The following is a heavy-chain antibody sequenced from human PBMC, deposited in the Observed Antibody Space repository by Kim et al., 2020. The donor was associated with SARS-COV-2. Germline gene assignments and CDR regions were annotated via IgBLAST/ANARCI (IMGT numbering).Heavy chain of an antibody. D-gene: IGHD3-22*01. V-gene: IGHV4-59*01. CDR1: GGSISSYY. Sequence: SETLSLTCTVSGGSISSYYWSWIRQPPGKGLEWIGYIYYSGSTNYNPSLKSRVTISVDTSKNQFSLKLSSVTAADTAVYYCARVTMIVVAPGAFDIWGQG. CDR2: IYYSGST. CDR3: ARVTMIVVAPGAFDI. J-gene: IGHJ3*02.